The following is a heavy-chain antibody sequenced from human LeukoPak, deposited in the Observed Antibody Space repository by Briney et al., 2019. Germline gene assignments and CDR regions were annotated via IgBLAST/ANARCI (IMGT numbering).Heavy chain of an antibody. D-gene: IGHD6-13*01. Sequence: ASVKVSCKASGYTFTGYYMHWVRQAPGQGLEWMGWINPNSGGTNYAQKFQGRVTMTRDTSISTAYMELSRLRSDDTAVYYCALLNAYSSSWYYFDYWGQGTPVTVSS. CDR3: ALLNAYSSSWYYFDY. J-gene: IGHJ4*02. CDR2: INPNSGGT. CDR1: GYTFTGYY. V-gene: IGHV1-2*02.